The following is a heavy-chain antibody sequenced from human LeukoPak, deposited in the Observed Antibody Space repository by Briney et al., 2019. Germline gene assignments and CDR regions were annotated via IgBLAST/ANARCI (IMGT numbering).Heavy chain of an antibody. CDR3: ARDGQDYGDYFRYFDY. CDR2: IWYDGSNK. Sequence: GRSLRLSCAASGFTFSNYGMHWVRQAPGKGLEWVAVIWYDGSNKYYGDSVKGRFTISRDNSKNTLYLQMNSLRAEDTAVYYCARDGQDYGDYFRYFDYWGQGTLVTVSS. CDR1: GFTFSNYG. D-gene: IGHD4-17*01. J-gene: IGHJ4*02. V-gene: IGHV3-33*01.